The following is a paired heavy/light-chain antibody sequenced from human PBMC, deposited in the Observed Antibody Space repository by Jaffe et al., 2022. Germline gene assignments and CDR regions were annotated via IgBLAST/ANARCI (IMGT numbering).Light chain of an antibody. CDR2: DAS. V-gene: IGKV3-15*01. CDR1: QSVSSN. Sequence: EIMMTQSPVTLSVSPGERATLSCRASQSVSSNLAWYQQKPGQAPRLLIYDASTRATGIPARFSGSGSGTEFTLTISSLQSEDFAIYYCQQYNNWPSITFGQGTRLDIK. CDR3: QQYNNWPSIT. J-gene: IGKJ5*01.
Heavy chain of an antibody. CDR3: ARHNQFPLRSGWFLKWFDL. V-gene: IGHV4-38-2*01. CDR2: IYHSGNT. D-gene: IGHD6-19*01. Sequence: QVQLQESGPGLVRPSETLSLTCAVSGYSVRSGYYWGWIRQTPGKGLEWIGSIYHSGNTYNNPSLKSRVTISVDTSRNQFSLRLSSVTAADTAVYYCARHNQFPLRSGWFLKWFDLWGQGTLVTVSS. CDR1: GYSVRSGYY. J-gene: IGHJ5*02.